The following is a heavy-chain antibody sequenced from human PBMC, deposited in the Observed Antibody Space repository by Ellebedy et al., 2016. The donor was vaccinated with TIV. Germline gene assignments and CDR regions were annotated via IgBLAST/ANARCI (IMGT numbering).Heavy chain of an antibody. Sequence: SETLSLTXTVSGGSISSSSYYWGWIRQPPGKGLEWIGSIYYSGSTYYNPSLKSRVTISVDTSKNQFSLKLSSVTAADTAVYCCASTEFEYSSSRGVGYFDYWGQGTLVTVSS. CDR2: IYYSGST. V-gene: IGHV4-39*01. J-gene: IGHJ4*02. CDR1: GGSISSSSYY. D-gene: IGHD6-6*01. CDR3: ASTEFEYSSSRGVGYFDY.